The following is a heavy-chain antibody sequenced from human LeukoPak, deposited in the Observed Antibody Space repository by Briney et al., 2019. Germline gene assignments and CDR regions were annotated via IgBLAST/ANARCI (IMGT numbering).Heavy chain of an antibody. CDR2: INHSGST. CDR3: AGPDSSEIDY. J-gene: IGHJ4*02. Sequence: SETLSLTCAVYGGSFSGYYWSWIRQPPGKGLEWIGEINHSGSTNYNPSLTSRVTISVDTSKNQFSLTLTSVTAADAAVYYCAGPDSSEIDYWGQGTLVTVSS. CDR1: GGSFSGYY. V-gene: IGHV4-34*01.